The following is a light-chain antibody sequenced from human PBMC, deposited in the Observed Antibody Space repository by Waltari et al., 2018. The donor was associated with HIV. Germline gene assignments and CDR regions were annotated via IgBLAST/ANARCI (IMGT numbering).Light chain of an antibody. V-gene: IGKV3-20*01. CDR1: QSVSSMF. CDR3: QQYGSSLFT. Sequence: EIVLTQSPGTLSLSPGERATLSCRASQSVSSMFLAWYQQKPGQAPRLLIYGASSRATGIPDRFRGSGSGTEFTLTISSLEPEDFAVYHCQQYGSSLFTFGGGTKVEIK. CDR2: GAS. J-gene: IGKJ4*01.